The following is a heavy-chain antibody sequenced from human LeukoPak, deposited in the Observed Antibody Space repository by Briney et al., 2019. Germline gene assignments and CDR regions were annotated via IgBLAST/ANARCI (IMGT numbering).Heavy chain of an antibody. CDR2: IKTDGSGM. D-gene: IGHD4-17*01. J-gene: IGHJ4*02. V-gene: IGHV3-74*03. CDR3: VRDQTVFTILDY. Sequence: GGSLRLSCAAAGFTFSNYWMHWVRQAPGKGLVWVAAIKTDGSGMQYADSVKGRFAISRDNAKNTVYLQMNSLRDEDTAVYYCVRDQTVFTILDYWGQGTLVTVSS. CDR1: GFTFSNYW.